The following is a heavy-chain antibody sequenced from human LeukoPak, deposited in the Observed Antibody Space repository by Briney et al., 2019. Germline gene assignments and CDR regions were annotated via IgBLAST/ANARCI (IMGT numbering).Heavy chain of an antibody. D-gene: IGHD1-14*01. V-gene: IGHV4-31*03. CDR2: IYHTGST. CDR1: GGSISSSGYY. J-gene: IGHJ6*02. Sequence: SETLSLTCTVSGGSISSSGYYWNWIRQHPGKGLEWIGYIYHTGSTYYNPSLKSRVIISADTSKNQLSLKLSSVTAADTAVYYCARAELSHRGYHYGMDVWGQGATVTVS. CDR3: ARAELSHRGYHYGMDV.